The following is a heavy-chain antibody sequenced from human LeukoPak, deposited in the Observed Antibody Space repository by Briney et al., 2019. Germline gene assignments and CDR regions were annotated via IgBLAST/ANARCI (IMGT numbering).Heavy chain of an antibody. CDR3: VRGHRGYCSGGSCYPHGY. D-gene: IGHD2-15*01. CDR1: GFTVSSNY. V-gene: IGHV3-53*01. J-gene: IGHJ4*02. CDR2: IYSGGST. Sequence: GGSLRLSCAASGFTVSSNYMSWVRQAPGKGLEWVSVIYSGGSTYYADSVKGRFTISRDNSKNTLYLQMNSLRAEDTAVYYCVRGHRGYCSGGSCYPHGYWGQGTLVTVSS.